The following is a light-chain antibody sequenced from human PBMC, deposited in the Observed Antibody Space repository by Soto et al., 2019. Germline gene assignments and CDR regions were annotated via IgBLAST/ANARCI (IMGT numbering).Light chain of an antibody. CDR2: GAS. V-gene: IGKV3-15*01. CDR1: QSVSSN. Sequence: EIVMTQSPATLSVSPGERATLSCRASQSVSSNLAWYQQNPGQAPRLLIYGASTRATGITDRFSGSGSATEFTLTVRSLQSEDFAVYYWQQYNNWPLFGQGTKLEIK. J-gene: IGKJ2*01. CDR3: QQYNNWPL.